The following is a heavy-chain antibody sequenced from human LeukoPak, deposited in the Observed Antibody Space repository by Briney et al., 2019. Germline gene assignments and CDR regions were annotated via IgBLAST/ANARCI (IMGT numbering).Heavy chain of an antibody. CDR2: ISAYNGNT. CDR3: ARDYDFYFDY. J-gene: IGHJ4*02. Sequence: GASVKVSCKASGDTFTSYGISWVRRAPGQGLEWMGWISAYNGNTNYAQKLQGRVTMTTDTSTGTAYMELRSLRSDDTAVYYCARDYDFYFDYWGQGTLVTVSS. D-gene: IGHD3-3*01. CDR1: GDTFTSYG. V-gene: IGHV1-18*01.